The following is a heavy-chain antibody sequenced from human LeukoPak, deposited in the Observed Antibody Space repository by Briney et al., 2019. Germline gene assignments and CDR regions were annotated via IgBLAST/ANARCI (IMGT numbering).Heavy chain of an antibody. D-gene: IGHD1-26*01. J-gene: IGHJ5*02. Sequence: GDSLRLSCAASGFTFSTYAMTWVRQAPGKGLEWVSGISGSGGGTDYADSVNGRFTISRDNSKNTLYLQMNSLRAEDTAVYYCAKGFPVGPSEGWFDPWGQGTLVTVSS. CDR2: ISGSGGGT. CDR3: AKGFPVGPSEGWFDP. CDR1: GFTFSTYA. V-gene: IGHV3-23*01.